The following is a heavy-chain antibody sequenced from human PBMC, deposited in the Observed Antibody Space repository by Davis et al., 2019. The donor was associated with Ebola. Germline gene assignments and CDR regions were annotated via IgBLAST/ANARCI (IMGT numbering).Heavy chain of an antibody. CDR2: IYHSGST. J-gene: IGHJ4*02. V-gene: IGHV4-4*02. D-gene: IGHD3-22*01. Sequence: MPSETLSLTCAVSGGSISSSNWWSWVRQPPGKGLEWIGEIYHSGSTNYNPSLKSRVTMSVDKSKNQFSLKLSSVTAADTAVYYCARDYYDSSGYLYYFDYWGQGTLVTVSS. CDR1: GGSISSSNW. CDR3: ARDYYDSSGYLYYFDY.